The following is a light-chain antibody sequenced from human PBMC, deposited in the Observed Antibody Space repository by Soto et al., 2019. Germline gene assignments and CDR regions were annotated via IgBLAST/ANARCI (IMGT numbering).Light chain of an antibody. CDR3: CSYAGSSTHYV. J-gene: IGLJ1*01. V-gene: IGLV2-23*02. CDR1: SSDVGSYNL. Sequence: QAALTQPASVCGSPGQSITISCTGTSSDVGSYNLVSWYQQHPGKAPKLMIYEVSKRPSGVSNRFSGSKSGNTASLTISGLQAEDEADYYCCSYAGSSTHYVFGTGTKLTVL. CDR2: EVS.